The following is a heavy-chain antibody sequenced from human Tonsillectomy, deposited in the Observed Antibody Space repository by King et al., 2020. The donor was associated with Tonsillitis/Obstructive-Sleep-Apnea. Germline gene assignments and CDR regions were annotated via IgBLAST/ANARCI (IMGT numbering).Heavy chain of an antibody. Sequence: VQLVQSGAEVKKPGASVKVSCKASGYTFTSHYMHWVRQAPGQGLEWMGIINPSGGSTSYAQKFQGRVTMTRDTSTSTVYMELSSLRSEDTAVYYCARAQIAWVEFDPWGQGALVTVSS. V-gene: IGHV1-46*01. CDR2: INPSGGST. CDR3: ARAQIAWVEFDP. CDR1: GYTFTSHY. J-gene: IGHJ5*02. D-gene: IGHD1-26*01.